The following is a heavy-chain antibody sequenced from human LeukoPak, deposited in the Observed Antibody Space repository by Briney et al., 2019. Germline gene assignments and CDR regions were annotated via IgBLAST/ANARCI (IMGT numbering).Heavy chain of an antibody. J-gene: IGHJ4*02. Sequence: SETLSLTCTVSGYSISSGYYWGWIRQPPGKGLEWIGSIYHSGSTYYNPSLKSRVTISVDTSKNQFSLKLSSVTAADTAVYYCARDSHSSGWPNVDYWGQGTLVTVSS. CDR1: GYSISSGYY. D-gene: IGHD6-19*01. CDR2: IYHSGST. V-gene: IGHV4-38-2*02. CDR3: ARDSHSSGWPNVDY.